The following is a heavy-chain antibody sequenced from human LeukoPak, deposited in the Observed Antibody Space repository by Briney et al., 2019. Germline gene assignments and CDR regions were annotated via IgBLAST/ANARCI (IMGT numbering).Heavy chain of an antibody. V-gene: IGHV4-59*11. J-gene: IGHJ4*01. CDR2: VSYSGNT. D-gene: IGHD1-26*01. CDR3: ARGGASSRYFGY. Sequence: SETLSLTCTVSGGSISGHFWSWIRQPPGKGLEWIGYVSYSGNTNYNPSFNGRVTISLDTSKSQFSLSLNSVTAADTAVYFCARGGASSRYFGYWGQEPWSPSPQ. CDR1: GGSISGHF.